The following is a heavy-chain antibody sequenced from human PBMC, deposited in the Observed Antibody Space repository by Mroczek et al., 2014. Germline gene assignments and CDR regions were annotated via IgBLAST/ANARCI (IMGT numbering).Heavy chain of an antibody. D-gene: IGHD6-19*01. CDR2: ISGSGGST. J-gene: IGHJ4*02. CDR3: AKATGSGWYRAGYYFDY. V-gene: IGHV3-23*01. CDR1: GFTFSSYA. Sequence: ESGGGLVQPGGSLRLSCAASGFTFSSYAMSWVRQAPGKGLEWVSAISGSGGSTYYADSVKGRFTISRDNSKNTLYLQMNSLRAEDTAVYYCAKATGSGWYRAGYYFDYWGQGTLVTVSS.